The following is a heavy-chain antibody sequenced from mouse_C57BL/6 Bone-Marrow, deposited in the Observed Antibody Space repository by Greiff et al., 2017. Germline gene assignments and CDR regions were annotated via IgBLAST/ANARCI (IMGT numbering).Heavy chain of an antibody. J-gene: IGHJ2*01. V-gene: IGHV1-64*01. CDR2: IHPNSGST. D-gene: IGHD1-1*01. CDR1: GYTFTSYW. Sequence: QVQLQQPGAELVKPGASVKLSCKASGYTFTSYWMHWVKQRPGQGLEWIGMIHPNSGSTNYNEKFKSKATLTVDKSSSTAYMQLSSLTSEVSAVYYCAKRYYGSYFDYWGQGTTHTVSS. CDR3: AKRYYGSYFDY.